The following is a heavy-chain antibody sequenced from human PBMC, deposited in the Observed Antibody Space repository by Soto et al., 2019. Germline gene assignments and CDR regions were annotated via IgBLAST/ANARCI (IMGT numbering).Heavy chain of an antibody. V-gene: IGHV4-59*01. CDR3: ARRGRGYGDYEYYFDY. Sequence: WETLSLTCTVSGGSISSYYWSWIRQPPGKGLEWIGYIYYSGSTNYNPSLKSRVTISVDTSKNQFSLKLSSVTAADTAVYYCARRGRGYGDYEYYFDYWGQGTLVTV. D-gene: IGHD4-17*01. CDR1: GGSISSYY. CDR2: IYYSGST. J-gene: IGHJ4*02.